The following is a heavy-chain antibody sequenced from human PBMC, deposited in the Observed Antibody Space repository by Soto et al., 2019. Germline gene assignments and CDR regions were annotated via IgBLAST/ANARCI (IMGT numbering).Heavy chain of an antibody. Sequence: GGSLRLSCAASGFTVSSNYMSWVRQAPGKGLEWVSVIYSGGSTYYADSVKGRFTISRHNSKNTLYLQMNSLRAEDTAVYYCAREPNFRGHYCYYMDVWGKGTTVTVSS. CDR2: IYSGGST. J-gene: IGHJ6*03. CDR1: GFTVSSNY. V-gene: IGHV3-53*04. D-gene: IGHD1-1*01. CDR3: AREPNFRGHYCYYMDV.